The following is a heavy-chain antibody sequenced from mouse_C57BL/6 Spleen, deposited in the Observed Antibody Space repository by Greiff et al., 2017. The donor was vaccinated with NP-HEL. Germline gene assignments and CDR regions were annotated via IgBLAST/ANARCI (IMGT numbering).Heavy chain of an antibody. Sequence: QVQLKESGPGLVQPSQSLSITCTVSGFSLTSYGLHWVRQSPGKGLEWLGVIWSGGSTDYNAAFISRLSISKDNSKSQVFFKMNSLQADDTAIYYCARNYYGSSHYAMDYWGQGTSVTVSS. CDR3: ARNYYGSSHYAMDY. J-gene: IGHJ4*01. V-gene: IGHV2-2*01. CDR2: IWSGGST. CDR1: GFSLTSYG. D-gene: IGHD1-1*01.